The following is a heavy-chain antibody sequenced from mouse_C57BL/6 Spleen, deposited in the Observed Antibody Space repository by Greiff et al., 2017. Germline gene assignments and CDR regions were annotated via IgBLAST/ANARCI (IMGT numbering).Heavy chain of an antibody. CDR2: IYPRSGNT. D-gene: IGHD3-2*02. J-gene: IGHJ4*01. CDR3: ARPAAQANLENYYAMDY. CDR1: GYTFTSYG. V-gene: IGHV1-81*01. Sequence: VQLQQSGAELARPGASVKLSCKASGYTFTSYGISWVKQRPGPGLEWIGEIYPRSGNTYYNEKFKGKATLTAAKSSSTSYMGLRSLTSEDSAVYFCARPAAQANLENYYAMDYWGQGTSVTVSS.